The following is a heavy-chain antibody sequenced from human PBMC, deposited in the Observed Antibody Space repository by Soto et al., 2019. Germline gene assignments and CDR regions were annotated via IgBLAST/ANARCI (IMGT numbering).Heavy chain of an antibody. J-gene: IGHJ4*02. CDR3: VREERIAAPQLDY. CDR2: IHNSGTS. V-gene: IGHV4-30-4*01. D-gene: IGHD6-6*01. CDR1: GGSIKSSDYH. Sequence: SETLSLTCTVSGGSIKSSDYHWGWTRQSPAKGLEWIGYIHNSGTSFYNPSLRGRVTVTLDTSRSQFSLTLASVTAADTAVYYCVREERIAAPQLDYWGQGIPVTVSS.